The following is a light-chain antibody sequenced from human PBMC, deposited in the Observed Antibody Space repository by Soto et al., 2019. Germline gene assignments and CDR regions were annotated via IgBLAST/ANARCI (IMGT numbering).Light chain of an antibody. J-gene: IGKJ4*01. CDR3: QQYDSSPVT. V-gene: IGKV3-20*01. Sequence: EIVLTQSPGTLSLSPGERATLSCRASQSVSSSFIAWYQQKPGQAPRLLIYGASSRATGIPDRFSGSGSGTDFTLTISRLEPEDFATYYCQQYDSSPVTFGGGTKVEIK. CDR2: GAS. CDR1: QSVSSSF.